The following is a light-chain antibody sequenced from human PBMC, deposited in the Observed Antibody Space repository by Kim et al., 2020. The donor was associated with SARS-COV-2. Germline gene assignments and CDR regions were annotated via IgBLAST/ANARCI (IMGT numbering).Light chain of an antibody. CDR1: QNIGTY. Sequence: SASVGDRVTIPCRASQNIGTYLNWYQHSLGKAPKLLVYAASSVSNGVPSRFSGDGFGTDFTLTISDLQPDDFATYYCQHSYVSPYSFGQGTKLEIK. CDR3: QHSYVSPYS. J-gene: IGKJ2*03. CDR2: AAS. V-gene: IGKV1-39*01.